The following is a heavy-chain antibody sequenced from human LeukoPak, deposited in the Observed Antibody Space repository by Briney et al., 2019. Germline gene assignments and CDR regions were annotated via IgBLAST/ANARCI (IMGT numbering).Heavy chain of an antibody. J-gene: IGHJ4*02. Sequence: GGSLRLSCGASGFTFSDYYMSWIRQAPGKGLEWVSYISSSSSYANYADSVKGRFTISRDNAKNSLYLQMNSLRAEDTAVYYCARDPRYGSGANDYWGQGTLVTVSS. CDR2: ISSSSSYA. CDR3: ARDPRYGSGANDY. V-gene: IGHV3-11*06. CDR1: GFTFSDYY. D-gene: IGHD3-10*01.